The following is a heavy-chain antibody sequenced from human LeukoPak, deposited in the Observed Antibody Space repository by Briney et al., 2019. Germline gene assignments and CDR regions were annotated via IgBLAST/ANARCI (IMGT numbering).Heavy chain of an antibody. CDR1: GFTVSTNY. D-gene: IGHD4-17*01. CDR2: IYSGGST. Sequence: PGGSLRLSCVASGFTVSTNYMSWVRQTPGKGLEWVSVIYSGGSTYYADSVKGRFIISRDNSKNTLYLQMNSLRAEDTAVYYCARGPTVTPKGPTDYWGQGTLVTVSS. V-gene: IGHV3-66*01. CDR3: ARGPTVTPKGPTDY. J-gene: IGHJ4*02.